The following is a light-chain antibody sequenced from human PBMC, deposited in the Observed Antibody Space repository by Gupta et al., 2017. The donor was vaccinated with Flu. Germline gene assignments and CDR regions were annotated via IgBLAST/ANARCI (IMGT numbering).Light chain of an antibody. V-gene: IGLV3-27*01. J-gene: IGLJ3*02. CDR1: ILAKKKY. Sequence: SYELPPPSSVSVSPGQTVRITCSGDILAKKKYARWFQQKPGQDPVLVIYKDTERPAGTPDRFAGSSSGTTVTLTISGAQVEDEGDYYCYAAADNLWVFGGGTKLTVL. CDR3: YAAADNLWV. CDR2: KDT.